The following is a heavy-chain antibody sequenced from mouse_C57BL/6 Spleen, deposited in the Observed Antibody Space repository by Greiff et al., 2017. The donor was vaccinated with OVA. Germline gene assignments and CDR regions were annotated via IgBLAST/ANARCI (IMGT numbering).Heavy chain of an antibody. CDR2: ISDGGSYT. V-gene: IGHV5-4*01. D-gene: IGHD1-1*01. CDR1: GFTFSSYA. J-gene: IGHJ2*01. Sequence: EVQGVESGGGLVKPGGSLKLSCAASGFTFSSYAMSWVRQTPEKRLEWVATISDGGSYTYYPDNVKGRFTISRDNAKNNLYLQMSHLKSEDTAMYYCARDEATVVAPFDYWGQGTTLTVSS. CDR3: ARDEATVVAPFDY.